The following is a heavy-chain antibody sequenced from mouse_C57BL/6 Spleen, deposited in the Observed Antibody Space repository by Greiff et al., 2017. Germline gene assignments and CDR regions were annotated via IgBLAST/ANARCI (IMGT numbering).Heavy chain of an antibody. CDR1: GYSITSGYY. J-gene: IGHJ2*01. CDR3: ARDYYGSGDY. CDR2: ISYDGSN. V-gene: IGHV3-6*01. D-gene: IGHD1-1*01. Sequence: DVQLQESGPGLVKPSQSLSLTCSVTGYSITSGYYWNWIRQFPGNKLEWMGYISYDGSNNYNPSLKNRISITRDTSKNQFFLKLNSVTTEDTATYYCARDYYGSGDYWGQGTTLTVSS.